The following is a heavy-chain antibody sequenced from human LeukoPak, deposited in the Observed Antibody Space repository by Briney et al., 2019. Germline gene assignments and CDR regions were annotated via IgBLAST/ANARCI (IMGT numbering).Heavy chain of an antibody. V-gene: IGHV1-2*06. CDR3: ARGLELRKTNFDY. J-gene: IGHJ4*02. D-gene: IGHD1-7*01. CDR1: GYTFTGYY. CDR2: INPNSGGT. Sequence: ASVKVSCKASGYTFTGYYMHWVRQAPGRGLEWMGRINPNSGGTNYAQKLQGRVTMTTDTSTSTAYMELRSLRSDDTAVYYCARGLELRKTNFDYWGQGTLVTVSS.